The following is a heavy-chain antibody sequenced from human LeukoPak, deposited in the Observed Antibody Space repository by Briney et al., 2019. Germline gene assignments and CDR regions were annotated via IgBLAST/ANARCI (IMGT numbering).Heavy chain of an antibody. D-gene: IGHD5-18*01. J-gene: IGHJ4*02. CDR1: GFTFSRYW. CDR3: ARVQCQLWPMGAFCY. Sequence: GGSLRLSCAASGFTFSRYWMSWVRQAPGKGLEWVANIKQDGSEKYYVDSVKGRFTISRDNAKNSLYLQMNSLRAEDTAVYYCARVQCQLWPMGAFCYWGQGTLVTVSS. CDR2: IKQDGSEK. V-gene: IGHV3-7*01.